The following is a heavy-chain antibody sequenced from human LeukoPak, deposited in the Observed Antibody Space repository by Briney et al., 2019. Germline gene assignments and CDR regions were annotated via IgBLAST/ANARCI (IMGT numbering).Heavy chain of an antibody. D-gene: IGHD6-19*01. J-gene: IGHJ6*02. CDR2: ISSSSSYI. CDR1: GFTFSNYK. V-gene: IGHV3-21*01. Sequence: GGSLRLSCAASGFTFSNYKMNWVRQTPGKGLEWVSSISSSSSYIYYADSVKGRFTISRDNANNSLFLHMNSLRAEDTALYFCGRERLVTVAGSYFYYGRTSGAKGPRSPSP. CDR3: GRERLVTVAGSYFYYGRTS.